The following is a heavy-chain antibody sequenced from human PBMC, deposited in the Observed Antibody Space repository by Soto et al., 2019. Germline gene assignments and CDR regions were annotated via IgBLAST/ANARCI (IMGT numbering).Heavy chain of an antibody. CDR1: GYTFTDYG. CDR3: ARMSQSDFWSGYYYFFDY. Sequence: QVHLVQSGAEVEKPGASVKVSCKASGYTFTDYGISWARQAPGQGLQWMGWITAFNGNTKYAQQFQGRVPMTTETSTSTAYMELRSLESDDTAVYYCARMSQSDFWSGYYYFFDYWGQGTLVTVSS. CDR2: ITAFNGNT. D-gene: IGHD3-3*01. J-gene: IGHJ4*02. V-gene: IGHV1-18*01.